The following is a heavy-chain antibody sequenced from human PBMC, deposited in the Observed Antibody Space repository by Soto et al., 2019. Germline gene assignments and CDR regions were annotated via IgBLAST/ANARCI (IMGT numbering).Heavy chain of an antibody. V-gene: IGHV1-58*02. J-gene: IGHJ6*02. D-gene: IGHD2-21*02. CDR2: IVVGSGNT. Sequence: ASVKVSCKASGFTFTSSAMQWVRQARGQRLEWIGWIVVGSGNTNYAQKFQERVTITRDMSTSTAYMELSSLRSEDTAVYYCASEYCGGDCYSAARYGMDVWGQGTTVTVSS. CDR1: GFTFTSSA. CDR3: ASEYCGGDCYSAARYGMDV.